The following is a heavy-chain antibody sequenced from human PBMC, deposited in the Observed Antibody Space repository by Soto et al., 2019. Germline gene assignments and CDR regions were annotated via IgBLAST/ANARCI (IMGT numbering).Heavy chain of an antibody. V-gene: IGHV3-30*03. D-gene: IGHD3-10*01. CDR3: ATGLGWEGSRNFVY. CDR2: ISYDGSNK. J-gene: IGHJ4*02. Sequence: PGVSLRLSCSASGFTFSSYGMHWVRQAPGKGLEWVAVISYDGSNKYYADSVKGRFTISRDNSKNTLYLQMNSMRAEDTAVYYCATGLGWEGSRNFVYWGKGNVVTVAA. CDR1: GFTFSSYG.